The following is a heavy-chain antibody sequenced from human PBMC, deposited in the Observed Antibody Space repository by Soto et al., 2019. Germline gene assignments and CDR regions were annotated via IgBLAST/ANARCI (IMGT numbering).Heavy chain of an antibody. D-gene: IGHD3-22*01. J-gene: IGHJ5*01. V-gene: IGHV4-34*03. CDR3: WTRAYHTNGYYQFDP. Sequence: SETLSLTCAASGGSFSGHSWTWIRQSPGKGLEWIGDINHSGRVNYSPSLKSRVTISLDTSKNHFSLTLSAVTAADTAMYYCWTRAYHTNGYYQFDPWGQGTLVTVSS. CDR2: INHSGRV. CDR1: GGSFSGHS.